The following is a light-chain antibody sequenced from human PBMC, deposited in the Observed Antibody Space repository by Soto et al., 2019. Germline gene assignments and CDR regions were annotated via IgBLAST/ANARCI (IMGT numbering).Light chain of an antibody. Sequence: QSALTQPASVSGSPGQSITISCTGTSSDVGAFNFVSWYQQHPGKAPKLMIYGVGNRPSGISNRFSGSKSGNTASLTISGLQADDEADYYCNSFTSSDTWVFGGGTKLTVL. V-gene: IGLV2-14*01. CDR2: GVG. CDR1: SSDVGAFNF. CDR3: NSFTSSDTWV. J-gene: IGLJ3*02.